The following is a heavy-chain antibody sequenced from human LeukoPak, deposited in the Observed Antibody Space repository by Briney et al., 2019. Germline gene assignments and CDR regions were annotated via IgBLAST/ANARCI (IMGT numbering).Heavy chain of an antibody. CDR2: ISGSGGST. D-gene: IGHD3-22*01. CDR1: GFTFSSYA. V-gene: IGHV3-23*01. J-gene: IGHJ5*02. Sequence: PGGSLRLSCAASGFTFSSYAMSWVRQAPGKGLEWVSAISGSGGSTYYADSVKGRFTISRDNSKNTLYLQMNSLRAEDPAVYYCAKDDDSSGYFNWFDPWGQGTLVTVSS. CDR3: AKDDDSSGYFNWFDP.